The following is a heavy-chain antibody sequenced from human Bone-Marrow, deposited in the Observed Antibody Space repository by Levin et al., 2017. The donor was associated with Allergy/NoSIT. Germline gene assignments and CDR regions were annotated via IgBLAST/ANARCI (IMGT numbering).Heavy chain of an antibody. CDR2: INTNTGHP. J-gene: IGHJ4*02. V-gene: IGHV7-4-1*02. D-gene: IGHD4-17*01. CDR1: GYTFSSYA. CDR3: AKGYGFKPLDN. Sequence: GESLKISCKASGYTFSSYAMNWVRQAPGQGLEWMGWINTNTGHPTYAQGFTGRFVFSLDTSVSTSYLQISSLQAEDTAVYYCAKGYGFKPLDNWGQGTLVTVSS.